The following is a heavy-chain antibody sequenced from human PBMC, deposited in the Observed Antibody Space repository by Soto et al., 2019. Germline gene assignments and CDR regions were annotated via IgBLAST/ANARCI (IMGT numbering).Heavy chain of an antibody. CDR2: INSDGSST. V-gene: IGHV3-74*01. J-gene: IGHJ4*02. Sequence: GGSLRLSCAASGFTFSSYWMHWVLQAPGKGLVWVSRINSDGSSTSYADSVKGRFTISRDNAKNTLYLQMNSLRAEDTAVYYCARDEYSSSPLDYWGQGTLVTVSS. D-gene: IGHD6-6*01. CDR1: GFTFSSYW. CDR3: ARDEYSSSPLDY.